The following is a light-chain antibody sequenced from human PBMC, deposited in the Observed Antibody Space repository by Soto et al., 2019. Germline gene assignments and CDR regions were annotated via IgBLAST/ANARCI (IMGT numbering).Light chain of an antibody. CDR3: QESYSTS. J-gene: IGKJ1*01. V-gene: IGKV1-39*01. CDR2: VAS. Sequence: DIHITHSPSSLSSSVLYIVTITCRASQYISTYLNWYQQKPGKAPKLLIYVASNLQSGVPSRFSGSGSGTDFTLTISSLQPEDIATYYCQESYSTSFGQGTKVDIK. CDR1: QYISTY.